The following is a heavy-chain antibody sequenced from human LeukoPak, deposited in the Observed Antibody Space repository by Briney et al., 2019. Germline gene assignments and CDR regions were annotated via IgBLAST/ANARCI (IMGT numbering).Heavy chain of an antibody. V-gene: IGHV3-7*01. CDR2: IKQDGSVK. Sequence: GRSLRLSCAASGFTFSAFWMSWVRQAPGKGLEWVANIKQDGSVKYYVDSVKGRFTVSRDNAKNSLYLQTNSLRAEDTAVYYCARLWGDATIFDYWGQGTLVTVSS. J-gene: IGHJ4*02. CDR3: ARLWGDATIFDY. CDR1: GFTFSAFW. D-gene: IGHD3-10*01.